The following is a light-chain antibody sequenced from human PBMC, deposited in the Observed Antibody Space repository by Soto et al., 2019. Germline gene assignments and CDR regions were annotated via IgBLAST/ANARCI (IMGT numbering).Light chain of an antibody. V-gene: IGLV1-40*01. Sequence: QSVLTQPPSVSGAPGQSVTISCTGRSSNIGAGHDVHWYQQFPGTAPKVLIYGNSNRPSGVPDRFSGSKSGTSASLAITGLQAEDEADYYCQSYDNSLSGSNVFGTGTKLTVL. J-gene: IGLJ1*01. CDR1: SSNIGAGHD. CDR2: GNS. CDR3: QSYDNSLSGSNV.